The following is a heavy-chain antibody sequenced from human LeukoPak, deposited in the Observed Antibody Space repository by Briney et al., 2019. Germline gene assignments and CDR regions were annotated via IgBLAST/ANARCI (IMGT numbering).Heavy chain of an antibody. D-gene: IGHD2-21*02. J-gene: IGHJ6*03. CDR2: IYYSGST. Sequence: SETLSLTCTVSGGSISSYYWSWIRQPPGKGLEWIGYIYYSGSTNYNPSLKSRVTISVDTSKNQFSLKLSSVTAADTAVYYCARGSFVVVTAPDYYYYYMDVWGKGTTVTISS. CDR1: GGSISSYY. V-gene: IGHV4-59*01. CDR3: ARGSFVVVTAPDYYYYYMDV.